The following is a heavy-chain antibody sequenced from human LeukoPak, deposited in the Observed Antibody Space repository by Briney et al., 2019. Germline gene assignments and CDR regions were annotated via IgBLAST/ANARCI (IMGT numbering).Heavy chain of an antibody. Sequence: GGSLRLSCAASGFTFSNYGMSWVRQAPGKGLEWVSVSYGGGSSYYADSVKGRFTISRDNSKNTLYLQMNTLRAEDTAVYFCAREEHYRRYFALWGRGTLVTVSS. J-gene: IGHJ2*01. CDR1: GFTFSNYG. D-gene: IGHD3-16*02. V-gene: IGHV3-53*01. CDR3: AREEHYRRYFAL. CDR2: SYGGGSS.